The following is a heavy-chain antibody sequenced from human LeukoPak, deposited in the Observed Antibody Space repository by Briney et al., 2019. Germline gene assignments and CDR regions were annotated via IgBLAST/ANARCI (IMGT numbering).Heavy chain of an antibody. CDR1: GGSISSYY. J-gene: IGHJ6*02. CDR3: ARALNWNLGGMDV. CDR2: IFYSGTT. D-gene: IGHD1-7*01. V-gene: IGHV4-59*01. Sequence: PSETLSLTCTVSGGSISSYYWSWIRQPPGKGLEWIGYIFYSGTTNYNPSLKSRVTISVDTSKNQFSLKLSSVTAADTAVYYCARALNWNLGGMDVWGQGTTVTVSS.